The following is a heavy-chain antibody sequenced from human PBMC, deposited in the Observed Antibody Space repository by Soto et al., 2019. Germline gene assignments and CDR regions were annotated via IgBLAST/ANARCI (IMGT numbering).Heavy chain of an antibody. CDR2: ISYDGSNK. V-gene: IGHV3-30*18. J-gene: IGHJ4*02. CDR1: GFTFSSYG. CDR3: AKDPGNSPDDFDY. D-gene: IGHD1-26*01. Sequence: PGGSLRLSCAASGFTFSSYGMHWVRQAPGKGLEWVAVISYDGSNKYYADSVKGRFTISRDNSKNTLYLQMNSLRAEDTAVYYCAKDPGNSPDDFDYWGQGTLVTVSS.